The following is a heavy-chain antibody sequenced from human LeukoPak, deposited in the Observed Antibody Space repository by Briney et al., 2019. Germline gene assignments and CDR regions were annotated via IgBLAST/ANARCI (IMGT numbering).Heavy chain of an antibody. J-gene: IGHJ4*02. D-gene: IGHD1-26*01. CDR1: AGTFSSYA. CDR3: DRGRSGVDRPAFDY. Sequence: SVKVSCKSSAGTFSSYAISWVRQAPGQGLEWMGRIIPIFGTANYAQKFPGRVRITAARSTSTAYMELRSLSSEDTAGYYCDRGRSGVDRPAFDYWGQGTLVTVSS. V-gene: IGHV1-69*06. CDR2: IIPIFGTA.